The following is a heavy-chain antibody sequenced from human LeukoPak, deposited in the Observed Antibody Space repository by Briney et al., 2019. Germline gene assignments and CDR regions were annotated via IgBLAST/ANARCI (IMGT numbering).Heavy chain of an antibody. J-gene: IGHJ6*02. CDR3: AKNVNSSSWYSMFYYYYYGMDV. Sequence: GGSLRLSCAASGFTFSSYGMHWVRQAPGKGLEWVAFIRYDGSNKYYADSVKGRFTISRDNSKNTLYLQMNSLRAEDTAVYYCAKNVNSSSWYSMFYYYYYGMDVWGQGTTVTVSS. V-gene: IGHV3-30*02. CDR1: GFTFSSYG. CDR2: IRYDGSNK. D-gene: IGHD6-13*01.